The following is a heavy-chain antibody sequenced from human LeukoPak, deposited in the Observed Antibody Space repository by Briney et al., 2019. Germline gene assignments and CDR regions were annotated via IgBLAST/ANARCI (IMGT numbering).Heavy chain of an antibody. CDR2: ISSSSRTI. CDR3: AKAVTAMAGNWFDP. J-gene: IGHJ5*02. V-gene: IGHV3-48*04. CDR1: GFTFSSYS. Sequence: GGSLRLSCAASGFTFSSYSINWVRQAPGKGLEWLSYISSSSRTISYADSLKGRFTVSRDNAKNSLDLQMNSLRAEDTAVYYCAKAVTAMAGNWFDPWGQGTLVTVSS. D-gene: IGHD5-18*01.